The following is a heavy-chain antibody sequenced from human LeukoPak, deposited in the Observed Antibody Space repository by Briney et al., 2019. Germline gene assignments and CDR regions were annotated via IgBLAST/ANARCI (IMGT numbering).Heavy chain of an antibody. CDR3: ARGPNSNWSGLDF. CDR1: GFSFSGHW. V-gene: IGHV3-74*01. J-gene: IGHJ4*02. CDR2: ISPTGSTT. Sequence: GGSLRLFCTASGFSFSGHWMHWARQLPGKGLVWVSRISPTGSTTSYADSVKGRFTVSRDNAKNTLYLQVNNLRAEDTAVYYCARGPNSNWSGLDFWGQGTLLTVSS. D-gene: IGHD6-6*01.